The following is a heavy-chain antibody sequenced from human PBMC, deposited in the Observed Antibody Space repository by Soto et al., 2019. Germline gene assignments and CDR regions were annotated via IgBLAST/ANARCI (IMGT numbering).Heavy chain of an antibody. J-gene: IGHJ6*02. CDR2: IIPIFGTA. V-gene: IGHV1-69*01. CDR1: GGTFSSYA. Sequence: QVQLVQSGAEVKKPGSSVKVSCKASGGTFSSYAISWVRQAPGQGLEWMGGIIPIFGTATYAQKFQGRVTSTSDESTSTAYMELGSLRSEDTAMYYCAREIRYCSGGSCYSDGMDVWGQGTTVTVS. CDR3: AREIRYCSGGSCYSDGMDV. D-gene: IGHD2-15*01.